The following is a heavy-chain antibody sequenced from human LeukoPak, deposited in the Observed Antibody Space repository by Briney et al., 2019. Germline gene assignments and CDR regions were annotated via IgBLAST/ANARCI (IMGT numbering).Heavy chain of an antibody. CDR1: GFTFSSYG. V-gene: IGHV3-30*03. J-gene: IGHJ4*02. CDR2: ISYDGSNK. D-gene: IGHD1-26*01. CDR3: GRGAPDYFDY. Sequence: GGSLRLSCAASGFTFSSYGMHWVRQAPGKGLEWVAVISYDGSNKYYADSVKGRFTISRDNSKNTLYLQMNSLRAEDTAVYYCGRGAPDYFDYWGQGTLVTVSS.